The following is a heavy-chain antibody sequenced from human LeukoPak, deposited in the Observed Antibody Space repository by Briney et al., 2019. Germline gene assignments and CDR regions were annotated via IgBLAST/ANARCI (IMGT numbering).Heavy chain of an antibody. CDR1: GGSISGTNW. CDR3: SRESGAFCPFGY. D-gene: IGHD1-26*01. CDR2: ISLAGQT. J-gene: IGHJ4*02. Sequence: SQTLSLTCGVSGGSISGTNWWSWVRQPPGQGLEWIGEISLAGQTNYNPSLNGRVTMSLDKSSNQLSPNLTSVTAADTATYYCSRESGAFCPFGYWGQGTLVIVSS. V-gene: IGHV4/OR15-8*02.